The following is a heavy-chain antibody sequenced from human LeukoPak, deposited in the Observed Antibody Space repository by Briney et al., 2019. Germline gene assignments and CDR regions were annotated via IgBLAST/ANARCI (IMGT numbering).Heavy chain of an antibody. CDR1: GGSISSYY. CDR3: ARGNLATVTTYWFDP. CDR2: IYSSGST. V-gene: IGHV4-4*07. Sequence: KPSETLSLTCTVSGGSISSYYWSWIRQPAGKGLEWIGRIYSSGSTNYNPSLKSRVTMSVDTSKNQFSLKLRSVTAADTAMYYCARGNLATVTTYWFDPWGQGTLVTVSS. J-gene: IGHJ5*02. D-gene: IGHD4-17*01.